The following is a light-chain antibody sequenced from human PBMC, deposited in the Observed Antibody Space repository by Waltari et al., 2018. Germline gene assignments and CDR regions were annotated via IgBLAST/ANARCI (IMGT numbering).Light chain of an antibody. V-gene: IGLV2-14*03. CDR3: SSFTNSSAYIYV. CDR1: SSDVGNYNY. CDR2: GVS. J-gene: IGLJ1*01. Sequence: QSALTQPASVSGSPGQSISISCTGTSSDVGNYNYVSWYQHHPGKAHKLMIYGVSKRPSGVSHRFSGSKSGNTASLTISGLQAEDEADYYCSSFTNSSAYIYVFGTGTKVTVL.